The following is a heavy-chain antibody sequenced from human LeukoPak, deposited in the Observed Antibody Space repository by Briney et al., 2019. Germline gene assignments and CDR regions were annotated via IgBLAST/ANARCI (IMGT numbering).Heavy chain of an antibody. D-gene: IGHD3-22*01. Sequence: SETLSLTCTVSGGSISSYYWSWIRQPPGKGLEWIGYIYYSGSTNYNPSLKSRVTISVNTSKNQFSLKLSSVTAADTAVYYCARETYYYDSSGYQNWFDPWGQGTLVTVSS. CDR1: GGSISSYY. V-gene: IGHV4-59*01. J-gene: IGHJ5*02. CDR3: ARETYYYDSSGYQNWFDP. CDR2: IYYSGST.